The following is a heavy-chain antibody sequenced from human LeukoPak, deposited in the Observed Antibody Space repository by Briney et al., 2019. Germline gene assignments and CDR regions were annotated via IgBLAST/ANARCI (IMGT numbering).Heavy chain of an antibody. CDR1: GFTFSSYA. D-gene: IGHD6-19*01. CDR2: INDNGDGT. CDR3: ARERVAVAGYYYYYYGMDV. V-gene: IGHV3-23*01. J-gene: IGHJ6*02. Sequence: GGSLRLSCAASGFTFSSYAMSWVRQAPGKGLKWVSTINDNGDGTYYADSVKGRFTISRDNAKNTLYPQMNSLRAEDTAVYYCARERVAVAGYYYYYYGMDVWGQGTTVTVSS.